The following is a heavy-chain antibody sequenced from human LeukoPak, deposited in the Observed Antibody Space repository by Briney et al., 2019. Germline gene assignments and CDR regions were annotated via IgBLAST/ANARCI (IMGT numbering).Heavy chain of an antibody. CDR3: ARGRDIVVVPAAPICTSYYYYYMDV. Sequence: SETLSLTCTVSGGSISSYYWSWIRQPAGKGLEWIGRIYTSGSTNYNPSLKSRVTMSVDTSKNQFSLKLSSVTAADTAVYYCARGRDIVVVPAAPICTSYYYYYMDVWGKGTTVTVSS. V-gene: IGHV4-4*07. D-gene: IGHD2-2*01. CDR1: GGSISSYY. J-gene: IGHJ6*03. CDR2: IYTSGST.